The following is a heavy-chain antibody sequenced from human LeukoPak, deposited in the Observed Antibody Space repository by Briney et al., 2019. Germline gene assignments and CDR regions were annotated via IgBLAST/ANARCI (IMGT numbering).Heavy chain of an antibody. Sequence: SETLSLTCTVSGGSISSSSYYWGWIRQPPGKGLEWIGSIYYSGSTYYNPSLKSRVTISVDTSKKQFSLKLSSVTAADTAVYYCVGYCSGGSCYNYYYYGMDVWGQGTTVTVSS. J-gene: IGHJ6*02. V-gene: IGHV4-39*01. CDR3: VGYCSGGSCYNYYYYGMDV. CDR2: IYYSGST. D-gene: IGHD2-15*01. CDR1: GGSISSSSYY.